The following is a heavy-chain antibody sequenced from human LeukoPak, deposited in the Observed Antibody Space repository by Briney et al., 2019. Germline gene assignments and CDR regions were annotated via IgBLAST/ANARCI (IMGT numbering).Heavy chain of an antibody. CDR3: AREPTGEFYYYYGMDV. Sequence: GGSLRLSCAASGFTFSSYAMSWVRQAPGKGLEWVSAISGSGGSTYYADSVKGRFTISRDNSKNTLYLQMNSLRAEDTAVYYCAREPTGEFYYYYGMDVWGQGTTVTVSS. J-gene: IGHJ6*02. D-gene: IGHD7-27*01. CDR1: GFTFSSYA. V-gene: IGHV3-23*01. CDR2: ISGSGGST.